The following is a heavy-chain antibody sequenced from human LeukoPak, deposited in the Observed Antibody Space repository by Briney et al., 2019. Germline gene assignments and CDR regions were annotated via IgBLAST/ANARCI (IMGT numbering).Heavy chain of an antibody. CDR1: GFTFSSYN. J-gene: IGHJ4*02. D-gene: IGHD6-13*01. CDR3: AKDLGAAAGDDC. V-gene: IGHV3-30*18. CDR2: ISDDGTNK. Sequence: GGSLRLSCAASGFTFSSYNMHWVRQAPGKGLEWVAIISDDGTNKYYADSVKGRFTISRDNSKNMLYLQMNSLRAEDTAVYYCAKDLGAAAGDDCWGQGTLVTVSS.